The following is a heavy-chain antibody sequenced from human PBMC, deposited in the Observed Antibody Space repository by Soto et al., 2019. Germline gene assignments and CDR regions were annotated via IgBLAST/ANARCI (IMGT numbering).Heavy chain of an antibody. CDR2: IKSKTDGGTT. CDR3: TTEQSSTSCYACYYYYYMDV. J-gene: IGHJ6*03. D-gene: IGHD2-2*01. Sequence: GGSLRLSCAASGFTFSNAWMSWVRQAPGKGLEWVGRIKSKTDGGTTDYAAPVKGRFTISRDDSKNTLYLQMNSLKTEDTAVYYCTTEQSSTSCYACYYYYYMDVWGKGTTVTVSS. V-gene: IGHV3-15*01. CDR1: GFTFSNAW.